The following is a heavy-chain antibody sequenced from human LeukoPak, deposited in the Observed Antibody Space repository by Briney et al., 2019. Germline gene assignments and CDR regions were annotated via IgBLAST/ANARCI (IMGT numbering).Heavy chain of an antibody. J-gene: IGHJ6*03. CDR1: GGSFSGYY. Sequence: SETLSLTCAVYGGSFSGYYWSWIRQPPGKGLEWIGEINHSGSTNYNPSLESRVTISVDTSKNQFSLKLSSVTAADTAVYYCARGHGLGVYYYYYMDVWGKGTTVTVSS. D-gene: IGHD3-16*01. V-gene: IGHV4-34*01. CDR2: INHSGST. CDR3: ARGHGLGVYYYYYMDV.